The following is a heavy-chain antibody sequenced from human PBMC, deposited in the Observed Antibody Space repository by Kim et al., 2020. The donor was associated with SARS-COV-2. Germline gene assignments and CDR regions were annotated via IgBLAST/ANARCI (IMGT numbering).Heavy chain of an antibody. V-gene: IGHV3-30*01. D-gene: IGHD6-13*01. CDR3: ARHSSSAAFDI. CDR2: K. J-gene: IGHJ3*02. Sequence: KYYADSVKGRFTISRDNSKNTLYLQMNSLRAEDTAVYYCARHSSSAAFDIWGQGTMVTVSS.